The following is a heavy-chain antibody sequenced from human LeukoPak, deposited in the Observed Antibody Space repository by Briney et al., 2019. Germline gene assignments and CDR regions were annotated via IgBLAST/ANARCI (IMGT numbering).Heavy chain of an antibody. Sequence: ASVKVSCKASGYTFTSYDINWVRQATGQGLEWMGWMNPNSGNTGYAQKFQGRVTMTRNTSISTAYMELSSLRSEDTAVYFCAKGDTGDTYYYYYMVVSCKGPPVIVS. V-gene: IGHV1-8*01. J-gene: IGHJ6*03. CDR1: GYTFTSYD. CDR3: AKGDTGDTYYYYYMVV. D-gene: IGHD2-8*02. CDR2: MNPNSGNT.